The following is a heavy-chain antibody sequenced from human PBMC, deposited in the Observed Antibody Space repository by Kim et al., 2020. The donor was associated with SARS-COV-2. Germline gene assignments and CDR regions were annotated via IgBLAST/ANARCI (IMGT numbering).Heavy chain of an antibody. D-gene: IGHD3-10*01. CDR3: VTRNYYNSGSYYEGAPFDF. J-gene: IGHJ4*02. CDR2: ISSDGGST. Sequence: GGSLRLSCSASGFTFSNYAMHWFRQAPGKGLEYVSAISSDGGSTYYADSVKGRFTISRDNSKNMLYVQMSSLRVEDTAIYYCVTRNYYNSGSYYEGAPFDFWGQGTLVNVSS. CDR1: GFTFSNYA. V-gene: IGHV3-64*05.